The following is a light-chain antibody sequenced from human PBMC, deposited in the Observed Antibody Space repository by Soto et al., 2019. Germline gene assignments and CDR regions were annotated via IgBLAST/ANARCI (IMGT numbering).Light chain of an antibody. Sequence: QSVLTQPASVSGSPGQSITISCTGTSSDVGGYNYVSRYQQHPGKAPKLMIYDVSNRPSGVSNRFSGSKSGNTASLTISGLQAEDEADYYCSSYTSSSPWVFGGGTKVTVL. V-gene: IGLV2-14*01. J-gene: IGLJ3*02. CDR1: SSDVGGYNY. CDR3: SSYTSSSPWV. CDR2: DVS.